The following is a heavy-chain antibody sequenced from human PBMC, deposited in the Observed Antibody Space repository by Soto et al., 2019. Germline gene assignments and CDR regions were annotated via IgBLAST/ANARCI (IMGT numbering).Heavy chain of an antibody. CDR2: ISGSGGST. D-gene: IGHD2-2*01. J-gene: IGHJ4*02. CDR1: GFTFSSYA. CDR3: AKDREQYCSSTSCYLYYFDD. V-gene: IGHV3-23*01. Sequence: EVQLLESGGGLVQPGGSLRLSCAASGFTFSSYAMSWVRQAPGKGLEWVSAISGSGGSTYYADSVKGRFTISRDNSKNTLYLQMNCLRAEDTAVYYCAKDREQYCSSTSCYLYYFDDWGQGTLVTVSS.